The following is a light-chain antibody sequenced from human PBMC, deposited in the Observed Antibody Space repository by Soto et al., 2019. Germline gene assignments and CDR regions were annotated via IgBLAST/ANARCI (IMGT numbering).Light chain of an antibody. V-gene: IGKV1-5*01. CDR2: GAS. J-gene: IGKJ2*01. CDR1: QSISTW. CDR3: QQYDPYSYT. Sequence: DIQMTQSPSILSASVGDRVTFTCRASQSISTWLAWYQLKPGKAPKLLIYGASSLGSGVPSRFSCSGSGTDFTLSIYSLQPEDFATYYCQQYDPYSYTFCQGTKLEIK.